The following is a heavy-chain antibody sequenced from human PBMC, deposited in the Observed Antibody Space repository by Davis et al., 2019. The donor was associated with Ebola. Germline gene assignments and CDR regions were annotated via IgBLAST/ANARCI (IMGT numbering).Heavy chain of an antibody. Sequence: ASVKVSCKASGYTFTGYDINWVRQATGQGLEWMGWMNPNSGNTGYAQKFQGRVTITRDTSASTAYMELSSLRSEDTAVYYCAGGGVAGYYYYGMDVWGQGTTVTVSS. CDR1: GYTFTGYD. CDR3: AGGGVAGYYYYGMDV. CDR2: MNPNSGNT. J-gene: IGHJ6*02. V-gene: IGHV1-8*01. D-gene: IGHD6-19*01.